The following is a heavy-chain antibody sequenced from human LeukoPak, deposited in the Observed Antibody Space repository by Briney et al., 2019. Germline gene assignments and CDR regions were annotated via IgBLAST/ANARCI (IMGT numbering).Heavy chain of an antibody. Sequence: GSSVKVSCKASGYTFTYHYLHWVRQAPGQALEWMGWITPFNGNTNYAQKFQDRVTITRDRSMSTAYMELSSLRSEDTAMYYCANTGDDSSGAFDIWGQGTMVTVSS. CDR3: ANTGDDSSGAFDI. D-gene: IGHD3-22*01. CDR1: GYTFTYHY. CDR2: ITPFNGNT. J-gene: IGHJ3*02. V-gene: IGHV1-45*02.